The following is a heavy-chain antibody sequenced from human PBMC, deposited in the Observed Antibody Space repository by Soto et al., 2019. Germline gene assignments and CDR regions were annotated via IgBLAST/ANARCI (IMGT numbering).Heavy chain of an antibody. D-gene: IGHD6-25*01. V-gene: IGHV1-2*02. CDR2: INPKTGGT. J-gene: IGHJ4*02. CDR1: GYTFSGHY. Sequence: VQLEQSGAEVKKPGASVKVSCKASGYTFSGHYMHWVRQAPGQAPEWMGWINPKTGGTKFAPKFQGRVTVTRDTVISTVYMEIFGLTSDDSAVYYCAKDGGPAFTFDHWGLGTLVIVSS. CDR3: AKDGGPAFTFDH.